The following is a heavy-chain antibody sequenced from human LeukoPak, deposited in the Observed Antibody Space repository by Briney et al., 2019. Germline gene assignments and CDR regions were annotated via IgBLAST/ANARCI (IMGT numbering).Heavy chain of an antibody. V-gene: IGHV1-69*01. CDR1: GGTFSSYA. J-gene: IGHJ4*02. Sequence: SVKVSCKASGGTFSSYAISWVRQAPGQGLEWMGGIIPIFGTANYAQKFQGRVTVTADESTSTAYMELSSLRSEDTAVYYCASSKSGSYLNYFDYWGQGPLVTVSS. CDR3: ASSKSGSYLNYFDY. CDR2: IIPIFGTA. D-gene: IGHD1-26*01.